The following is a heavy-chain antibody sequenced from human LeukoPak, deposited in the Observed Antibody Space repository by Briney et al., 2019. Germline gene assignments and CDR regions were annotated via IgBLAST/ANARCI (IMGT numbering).Heavy chain of an antibody. CDR3: AKVAYYYGSGSYVDY. Sequence: PGGSLRLSCAASGFTFSSYAMSWVRQAPGKGLEWDSAISGSGGSTYYADSVKGRFTISRDNSKNTLYLQMNSLRAEDTAVYYCAKVAYYYGSGSYVDYWGQGTLVTVSS. CDR2: ISGSGGST. D-gene: IGHD3-10*01. V-gene: IGHV3-23*01. CDR1: GFTFSSYA. J-gene: IGHJ4*02.